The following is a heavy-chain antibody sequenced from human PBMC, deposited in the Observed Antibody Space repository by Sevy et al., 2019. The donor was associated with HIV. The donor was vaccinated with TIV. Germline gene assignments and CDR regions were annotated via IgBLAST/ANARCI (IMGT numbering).Heavy chain of an antibody. Sequence: GGSLRLSCAASGFTFSSYSMNWVRQAPGKGLEWVSSISSSSSYIYYAYSVKGRFTISRDNAKNSLYLQMNSLRAEDTAVYYCAREKGNYYDKDGMDVWGQGTTVTVSS. V-gene: IGHV3-21*01. J-gene: IGHJ6*02. CDR2: ISSSSSYI. CDR1: GFTFSSYS. CDR3: AREKGNYYDKDGMDV. D-gene: IGHD3-22*01.